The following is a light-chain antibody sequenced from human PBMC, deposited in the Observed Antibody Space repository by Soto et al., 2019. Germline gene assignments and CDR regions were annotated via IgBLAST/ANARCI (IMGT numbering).Light chain of an antibody. CDR1: QSVSSN. Sequence: EVVMTQSPATLSVFPGERATLSCRASQSVSSNLAWYQQKPGQAPRLLIYGASTRATGVPARFSGSGSGTHFTLTISSLQSEDFAVYYCQQYTDWWTFGQGTKVEIK. V-gene: IGKV3-15*01. CDR2: GAS. J-gene: IGKJ1*01. CDR3: QQYTDWWT.